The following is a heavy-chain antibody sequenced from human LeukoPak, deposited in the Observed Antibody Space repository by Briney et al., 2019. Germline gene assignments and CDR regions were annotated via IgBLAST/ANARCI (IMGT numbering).Heavy chain of an antibody. J-gene: IGHJ6*02. CDR1: GFTGSSNY. Sequence: GGSLRLSCAASGFTGSSNYMSWVRQAPGKGLEWVSVIYSGGSTYYADSVKGRFTISRDNSKNTLYLQMNSLRAEDTAVYYCARFIGYCSSTSCYKHGMDVWGQGTTVTVSS. CDR2: IYSGGST. CDR3: ARFIGYCSSTSCYKHGMDV. V-gene: IGHV3-53*01. D-gene: IGHD2-2*02.